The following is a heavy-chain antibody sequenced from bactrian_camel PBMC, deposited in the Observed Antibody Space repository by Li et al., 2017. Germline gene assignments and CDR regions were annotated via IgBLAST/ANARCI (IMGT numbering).Heavy chain of an antibody. Sequence: HVQLVESGGGPVQAGGSLRLSCVASGPTSSRYCMGWFRQAPGKEREGVVAIDSDGSKSRAPFEKGRFTISHNNATNTLYLHLDSLKPEDAAMYYCAAEWLCGGGLLLRQTYNYWGQGTQVTVS. CDR2: IDSDGSK. V-gene: IGHV3S55*01. CDR1: GPTSSRYC. CDR3: AAEWLCGGGLLLRQTYNY. J-gene: IGHJ4*01. D-gene: IGHD2*01.